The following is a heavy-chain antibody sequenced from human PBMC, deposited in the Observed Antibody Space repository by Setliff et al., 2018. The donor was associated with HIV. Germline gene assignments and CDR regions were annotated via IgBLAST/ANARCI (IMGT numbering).Heavy chain of an antibody. V-gene: IGHV3-30*02. CDR2: IRYDGSNK. CDR3: AKGPPVGATGLTTNY. Sequence: PGGSLRLSCAASGFTFSSYGMHWVRQAPGKGLEWVVFIRYDGSNKYYADSVKARFTISRDNSKNTLYLQMNSPGAEDTAVCYCAKGPPVGATGLTTNYWGQGTLVTVSS. CDR1: GFTFSSYG. J-gene: IGHJ4*02. D-gene: IGHD1-26*01.